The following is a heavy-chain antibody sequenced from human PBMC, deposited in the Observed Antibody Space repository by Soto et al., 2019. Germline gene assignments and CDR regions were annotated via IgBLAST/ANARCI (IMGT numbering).Heavy chain of an antibody. CDR2: IIPILGIA. Sequence: QVQLVQSGAEVKKPGSSVKVSCKASGGTFSSYTISWVRQAPGQGLEWMGRIIPILGIANYAQKFQGRVTITADKSTSTAYMELSSLRSEDTAVYYCAREPLEYQLQGEAYFDYWGQGTLVTVSS. V-gene: IGHV1-69*08. D-gene: IGHD2-2*01. J-gene: IGHJ4*02. CDR3: AREPLEYQLQGEAYFDY. CDR1: GGTFSSYT.